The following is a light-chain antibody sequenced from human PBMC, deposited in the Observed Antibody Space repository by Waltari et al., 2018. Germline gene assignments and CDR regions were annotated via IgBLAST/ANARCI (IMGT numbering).Light chain of an antibody. CDR3: QKYVRLPAT. CDR1: QSVIRS. V-gene: IGKV3-20*01. J-gene: IGKJ1*01. Sequence: EIVLTQSPGTLSLSPGERATLSCRASQSVIRSLAWYQQKPGQAPRLLIDDASSRATGTANRFSSSGAGTVFILTISILAPEDVAGYYCQKYVRLPATFGQGTKVEIK. CDR2: DAS.